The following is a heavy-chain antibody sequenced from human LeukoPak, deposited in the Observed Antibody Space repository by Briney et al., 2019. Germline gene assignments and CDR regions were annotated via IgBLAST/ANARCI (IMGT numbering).Heavy chain of an antibody. J-gene: IGHJ4*02. CDR2: LGSAGDT. D-gene: IGHD6-19*01. CDR1: GFTFSRYD. Sequence: PGGSLRLSCAASGFTFSRYDMHWVRQSAGRGLEWVSGLGSAGDTFYPASVKGRFTISRDNSKNTLYLQMNSLRAEDTAVYYCARGNSGLDYWGQGTLVTVSS. V-gene: IGHV3-13*04. CDR3: ARGNSGLDY.